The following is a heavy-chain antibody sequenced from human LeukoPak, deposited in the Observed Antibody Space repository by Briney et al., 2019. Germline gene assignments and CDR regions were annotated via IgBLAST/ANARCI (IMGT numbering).Heavy chain of an antibody. CDR2: IIPIFGTA. J-gene: IGHJ3*02. CDR1: GYTFTSYG. Sequence: ASVKVSCKASGYTFTSYGISWVRQAPGQGLEWMGGIIPIFGTANYAQKFQGRVTITADKSTSTAYMELSSLRSEDTAVYYCARDGNPYYYDSSGYSDAFDIWGQGTMVTVSS. V-gene: IGHV1-69*06. D-gene: IGHD3-22*01. CDR3: ARDGNPYYYDSSGYSDAFDI.